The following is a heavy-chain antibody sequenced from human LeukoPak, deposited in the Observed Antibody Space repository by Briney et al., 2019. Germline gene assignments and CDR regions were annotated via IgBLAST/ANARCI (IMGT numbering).Heavy chain of an antibody. D-gene: IGHD4-17*01. V-gene: IGHV4-4*07. CDR3: ARDLLGDYGTFDI. CDR1: GGSITTHY. Sequence: PSETLSLTCTVSGGSITTHYWSWIRQPAGREVEWIGRVYNTGSTKYNPSLESRVTMAVDTSSNRFSLRLRSVTAADTAVYYCARDLLGDYGTFDIWGQGAMVTVSS. CDR2: VYNTGST. J-gene: IGHJ3*02.